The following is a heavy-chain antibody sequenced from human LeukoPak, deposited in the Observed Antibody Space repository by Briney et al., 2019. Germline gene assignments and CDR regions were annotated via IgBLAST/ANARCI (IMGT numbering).Heavy chain of an antibody. CDR2: ISAYNGNT. CDR1: GYTFTSYG. V-gene: IGHV1-18*01. Sequence: GASVKVSCKASGYTFTSYGISWVRQAPGQGLEWMGWISAYNGNTNYAQKLQGRVTMTTDTSTSTAYMELRSLRSDDTAVYYCARVPQRGYYYGSGSQFDYWGQGTLVTVSS. CDR3: ARVPQRGYYYGSGSQFDY. J-gene: IGHJ4*02. D-gene: IGHD3-10*01.